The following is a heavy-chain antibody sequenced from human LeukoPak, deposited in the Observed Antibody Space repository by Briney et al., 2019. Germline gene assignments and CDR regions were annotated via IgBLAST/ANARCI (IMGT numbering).Heavy chain of an antibody. V-gene: IGHV3-9*01. Sequence: HPGRSLRLSCAASGFTFDDYAMHWVRQAPGKGLEWVSGISWNSGSIGYADSVKGRFTISRDNAKNSLYLQMNSLRAEDTALYYCAKDMGYERYYSDYWGQGTLVTVSS. J-gene: IGHJ4*02. CDR3: AKDMGYERYYSDY. CDR2: ISWNSGSI. D-gene: IGHD5-12*01. CDR1: GFTFDDYA.